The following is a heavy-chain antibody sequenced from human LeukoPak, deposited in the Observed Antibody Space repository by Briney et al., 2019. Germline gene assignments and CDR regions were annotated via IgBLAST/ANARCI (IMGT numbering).Heavy chain of an antibody. Sequence: GGSLRLSCAASGFTFSSYSMNWVRQAPGKGLEWVSYISSSSSTIYYADSVKGRFTISRDNAKNSLYLRMNSLRAEDTAVYYCASPLRSRYAFDIWGQGTMVTVSS. CDR1: GFTFSSYS. J-gene: IGHJ3*02. CDR2: ISSSSSTI. V-gene: IGHV3-48*01. CDR3: ASPLRSRYAFDI.